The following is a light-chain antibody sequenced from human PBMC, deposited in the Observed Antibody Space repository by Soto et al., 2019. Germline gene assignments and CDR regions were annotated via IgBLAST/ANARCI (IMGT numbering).Light chain of an antibody. Sequence: QSALTQPASVSGSPGQSITISCTGTSSDVGGYNYVSWYQQHPGKAPKLMLYEVSNRPSGVSNRFSGSKSGNTASLTISGLQAEDGADYYCSSYTTHSTLVFGRGTKLTVL. J-gene: IGLJ2*01. CDR3: SSYTTHSTLV. V-gene: IGLV2-14*01. CDR1: SSDVGGYNY. CDR2: EVS.